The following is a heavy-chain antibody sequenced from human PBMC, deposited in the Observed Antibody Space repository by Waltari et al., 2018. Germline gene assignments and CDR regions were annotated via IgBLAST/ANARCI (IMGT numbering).Heavy chain of an antibody. J-gene: IGHJ4*02. D-gene: IGHD2-15*01. Sequence: QLKLQESGPGLVKPSGTLSLTCAVSGDSMSSTDWWSWVRPSPGKGLEWIGQVQRSGRTNYNPSFAGRVIVSIDTSTNQFSLKVNYATAADTAVYFCARDRGRGIYLDSWGQGTLVTVSP. CDR2: VQRSGRT. CDR1: GDSMSSTDW. CDR3: ARDRGRGIYLDS. V-gene: IGHV4-4*02.